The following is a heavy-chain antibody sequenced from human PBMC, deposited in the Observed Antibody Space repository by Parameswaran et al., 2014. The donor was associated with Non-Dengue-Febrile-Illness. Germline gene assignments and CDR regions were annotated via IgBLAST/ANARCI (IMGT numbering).Heavy chain of an antibody. V-gene: IGHV3-30-3*01. Sequence: QMPGKGLEWVAVISYDGSNKYYADSVKGRFTISRDNSKNTLYLQMNSLRAEDTAVYYCARVLRGNYGDKFDYWGQGTLVTVSS. CDR3: ARVLRGNYGDKFDY. CDR2: ISYDGSNK. D-gene: IGHD4-17*01. J-gene: IGHJ4*02.